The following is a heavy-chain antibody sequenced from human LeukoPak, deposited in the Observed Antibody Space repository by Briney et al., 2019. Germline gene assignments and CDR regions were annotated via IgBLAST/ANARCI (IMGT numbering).Heavy chain of an antibody. CDR1: GGSISSGGYN. V-gene: IGHV4-31*03. Sequence: SETLSLTCSVFGGSISSGGYNWSWIRQHPGKGLEWIGYIYNSGSTYYNPSLKSRVTISADTSKNLFSLKLTSVTAADTAVYYCSRGGSGEGYWGQGTLVTVSS. D-gene: IGHD3-10*01. CDR2: IYNSGST. CDR3: SRGGSGEGY. J-gene: IGHJ4*02.